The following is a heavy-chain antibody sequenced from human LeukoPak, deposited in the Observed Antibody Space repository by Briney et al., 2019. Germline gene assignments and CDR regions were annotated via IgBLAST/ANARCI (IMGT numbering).Heavy chain of an antibody. CDR3: AKDGGLWVSAHRGDS. V-gene: IGHV3-74*01. Sequence: GGSLRLSCAASRFTFSSYWMHWVRQGPGKGLVWVSHINSDGSDTHYADSVKGRFTVPRDNSKNTLFLQMNSLRAEDTAVYYCAKDGGLWVSAHRGDSWGRGTLDTVSS. J-gene: IGHJ4*02. CDR2: INSDGSDT. CDR1: RFTFSSYW. D-gene: IGHD3-16*01.